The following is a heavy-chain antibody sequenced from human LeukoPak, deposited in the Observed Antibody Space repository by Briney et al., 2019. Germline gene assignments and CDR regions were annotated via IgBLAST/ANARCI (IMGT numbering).Heavy chain of an antibody. V-gene: IGHV3-30*02. Sequence: GGSLRLSCAASGFTFSSYCMHWVRQAPGKGLEWVAFIRYDGSNKYYADSVKGRFTISRDNSKNTLYLQMNSLRAEDTAVYYCAKDRRSKVRFLEWFPLDYWGQGTLVTVSS. D-gene: IGHD3-3*01. CDR3: AKDRRSKVRFLEWFPLDY. CDR1: GFTFSSYC. CDR2: IRYDGSNK. J-gene: IGHJ4*02.